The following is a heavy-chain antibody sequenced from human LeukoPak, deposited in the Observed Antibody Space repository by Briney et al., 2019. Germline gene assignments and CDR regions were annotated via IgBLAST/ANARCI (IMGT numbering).Heavy chain of an antibody. J-gene: IGHJ4*02. CDR2: ISSSTNYI. D-gene: IGHD4-23*01. CDR1: GFTFTSYN. V-gene: IGHV3-21*06. CDR3: ARDYGGSSPFDY. Sequence: GGSLRLSCEASGFTFTSYNMNWVRQAPGKGLEWVSSISSSTNYIHYADSVKGRFTISRDNAKNSLYLQMNSLRAEDTAVYYCARDYGGSSPFDYWGQGTLVTVSS.